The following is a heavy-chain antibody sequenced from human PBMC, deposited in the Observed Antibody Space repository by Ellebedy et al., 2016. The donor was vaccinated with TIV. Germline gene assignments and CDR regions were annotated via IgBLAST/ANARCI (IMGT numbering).Heavy chain of an antibody. CDR3: AREDAFDI. CDR1: GYTFSRHG. J-gene: IGHJ3*02. V-gene: IGHV1-8*01. Sequence: AASVKVSCKTSGYTFSRHGLNWVRQSTGQGLEWMGWVNPNSGDTDYAQKFRDRVTMTRDTSTNTAYLELSSLRSEDTAVYYCAREDAFDIWGQGTMVTVSS. CDR2: VNPNSGDT.